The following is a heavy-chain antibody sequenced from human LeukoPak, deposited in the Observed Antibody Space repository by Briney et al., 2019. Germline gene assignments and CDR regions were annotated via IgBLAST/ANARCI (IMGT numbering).Heavy chain of an antibody. D-gene: IGHD2-15*01. CDR1: GFTFGSHW. J-gene: IGHJ5*02. CDR2: INGDGSTT. V-gene: IGHV3-74*01. Sequence: GGSLRLSRAASGFTFGSHWMNWVRQAPGKGPVWVSRINGDGSTTVYADSVQGRFSISRDNAKSTLYLHMNSLRAEDTAVYYCAREGAGYCSGINCWKWFDPWGQGTLVTVSS. CDR3: AREGAGYCSGINCWKWFDP.